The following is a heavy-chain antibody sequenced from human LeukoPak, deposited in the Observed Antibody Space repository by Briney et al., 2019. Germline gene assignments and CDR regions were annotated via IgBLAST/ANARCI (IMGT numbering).Heavy chain of an antibody. J-gene: IGHJ6*03. CDR2: IIPIFGTA. CDR3: ARGSSSPYYYYYMDV. V-gene: IGHV1-69*13. D-gene: IGHD6-6*01. CDR1: GGTFSSYA. Sequence: GASVKVSCKASGGTFSSYAISWVRQAPGQGLEWMGGIIPIFGTANYAQKFQGRVTITADESMSTAYMELSSLRSEDTAVYYCARGSSSPYYYYYMDVWGKGTTVTVSS.